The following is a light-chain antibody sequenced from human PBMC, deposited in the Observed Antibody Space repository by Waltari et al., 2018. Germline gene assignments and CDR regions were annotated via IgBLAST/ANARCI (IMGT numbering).Light chain of an antibody. V-gene: IGLV1-51*01. J-gene: IGLJ1*01. CDR2: DID. Sequence: QSVFKPPPSVSAAPGQKVPIPCSGSSSNLWNNYLFLYQQIPGTAPKLLIYDIDKRPSGIPDRFSGSRSGTSATLGITGLQTGDEADYYCATWDSSLSAGAFGPGTKVTVL. CDR1: SSNLWNNY. CDR3: ATWDSSLSAGA.